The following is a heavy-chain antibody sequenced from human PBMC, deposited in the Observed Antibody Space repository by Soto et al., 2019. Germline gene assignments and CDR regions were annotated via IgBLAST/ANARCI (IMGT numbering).Heavy chain of an antibody. Sequence: QVQLQESGPGLVKASETLSLTCAVSGDSISSGAWWSWVRQSPGKGLQWIGEIYHRGNTRNNPYLKSRVTMSVDKTSNPFSRNLMSVTAADTATYYCARDSRTGCSSTDCCMSWGRGSLVTVSS. J-gene: IGHJ5*02. CDR3: ARDSRTGCSSTDCCMS. V-gene: IGHV4-4*02. D-gene: IGHD2-2*01. CDR1: GDSISSGAW. CDR2: IYHRGNT.